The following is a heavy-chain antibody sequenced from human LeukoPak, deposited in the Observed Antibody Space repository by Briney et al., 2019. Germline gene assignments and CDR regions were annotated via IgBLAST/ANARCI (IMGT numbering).Heavy chain of an antibody. CDR2: VYGGGNT. Sequence: EGSLRLSCAASGFTVANDRMSWVRQPPGKGLEWVSTVYGGGNTAYTDSVKGRFTISRDTSKNTLLLQMNSLRAEDTAVYFCVRERFGAIVENWGQGALVIVSS. CDR3: VRERFGAIVEN. J-gene: IGHJ4*02. V-gene: IGHV3-53*01. CDR1: GFTVANDR. D-gene: IGHD3-10*01.